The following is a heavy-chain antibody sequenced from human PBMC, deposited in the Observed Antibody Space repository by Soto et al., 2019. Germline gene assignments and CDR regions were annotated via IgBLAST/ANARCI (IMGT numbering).Heavy chain of an antibody. CDR2: IYTSGST. CDR3: ARDPALWFGERSMDV. V-gene: IGHV4-4*07. D-gene: IGHD3-10*01. CDR1: GGSISSYY. J-gene: IGHJ6*02. Sequence: SETLSLTCTVSGGSISSYYWSWIRQPAGKGLEWIGRIYTSGSTNYNPSLKSRVTMSVDTSKNQFSLKLSSVTAADTAVYYCARDPALWFGERSMDVWGQGTTVTVSS.